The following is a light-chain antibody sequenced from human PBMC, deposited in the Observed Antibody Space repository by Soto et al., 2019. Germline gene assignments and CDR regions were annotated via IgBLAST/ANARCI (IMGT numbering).Light chain of an antibody. V-gene: IGLV2-14*03. Sequence: QSALTQPASVSGSPGQSITISCTGTSSDVGGFDYVSWYQQHPGKAPKLMIFDVFNRPSGVSNRFSGSKSGNTASLTISGLQAEDAADYYCGSYTSSTRAVFGTGTKLTVL. CDR3: GSYTSSTRAV. CDR2: DVF. J-gene: IGLJ1*01. CDR1: SSDVGGFDY.